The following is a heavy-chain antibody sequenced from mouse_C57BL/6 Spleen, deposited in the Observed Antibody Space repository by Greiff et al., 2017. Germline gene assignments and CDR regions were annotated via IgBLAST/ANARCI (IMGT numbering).Heavy chain of an antibody. CDR2: IYPGDGDT. V-gene: IGHV1-82*01. Sequence: VQLQQSGPELVKPGASVKISCKASGYAFSSSWMNWVKQRPGKGLEWIGRIYPGDGDTNYNGKFKGTATLTADKSSSTAYMQLSSLTSEDSAVYFCARSETGTGAMDYWGQGTSVTVSS. D-gene: IGHD4-1*01. J-gene: IGHJ4*01. CDR1: GYAFSSSW. CDR3: ARSETGTGAMDY.